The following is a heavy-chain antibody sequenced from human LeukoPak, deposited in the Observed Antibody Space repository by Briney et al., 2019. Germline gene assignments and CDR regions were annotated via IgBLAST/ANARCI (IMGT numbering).Heavy chain of an antibody. CDR3: ARRGLQTPFDY. CDR2: IYHSGST. Sequence: SETLSLTCAVSGYSISSGYYWDWIRQPPGKGLKWIGSIYHSGSTYYNPSLKSRVTISVDTSKNQFSLKLSSVTAADTAVYYCARRGLQTPFDYWGQGTLVTVSS. CDR1: GYSISSGYY. D-gene: IGHD4-11*01. J-gene: IGHJ4*02. V-gene: IGHV4-38-2*01.